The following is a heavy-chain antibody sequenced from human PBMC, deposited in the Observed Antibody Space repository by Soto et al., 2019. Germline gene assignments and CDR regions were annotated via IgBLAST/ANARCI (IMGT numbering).Heavy chain of an antibody. CDR1: CASVISGSFY. V-gene: IGHV4-61*01. CDR3: ARVPLRYSSSHNFDS. Sequence: SETLSLTCSVSCASVISGSFYWSWIRQPPGKGLEWIGFIYNNETFNYNPSLKSRVTLSVDTSKHQFSLKLSSVTAADTAVYYCARVPLRYSSSHNFDSWGQGALVTVSS. J-gene: IGHJ4*02. D-gene: IGHD6-19*01. CDR2: IYNNETF.